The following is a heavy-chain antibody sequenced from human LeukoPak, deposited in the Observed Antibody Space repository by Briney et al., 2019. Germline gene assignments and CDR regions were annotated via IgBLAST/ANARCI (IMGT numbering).Heavy chain of an antibody. CDR3: ARSRCSGGSCYLDY. CDR2: IGTAGDT. D-gene: IGHD2-15*01. CDR1: GFTFSSYD. V-gene: IGHV3-13*01. Sequence: GGSLRLSCAASGFTFSSYDMHWVRQATRKGLEWVSAIGTAGDTYYPGSVKGRFTISRENAKNSLYLQMNSLRAGDTAVYYCARSRCSGGSCYLDYWGQGTLVTVSS. J-gene: IGHJ4*02.